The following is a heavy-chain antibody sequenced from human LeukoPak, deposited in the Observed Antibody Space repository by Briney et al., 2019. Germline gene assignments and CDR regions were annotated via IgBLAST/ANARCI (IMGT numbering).Heavy chain of an antibody. J-gene: IGHJ4*02. D-gene: IGHD6-6*01. CDR3: AKAREYSSWVLLDY. Sequence: GGSLRLSCAASGFTFSSYAMSWVRQAPGKGLEWVSAISGSGGSTYYADSVKGRFTISRDNSKNTLYLQMNSLRAEDTAVYYCAKAREYSSWVLLDYWGQGTLVTVSS. CDR1: GFTFSSYA. V-gene: IGHV3-23*01. CDR2: ISGSGGST.